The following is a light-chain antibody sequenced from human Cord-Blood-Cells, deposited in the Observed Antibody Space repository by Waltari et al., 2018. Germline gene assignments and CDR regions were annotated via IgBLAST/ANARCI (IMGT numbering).Light chain of an antibody. V-gene: IGLV3-1*01. J-gene: IGLJ2*01. Sequence: SYELTQPPSVSVSPGQTASITCSGDKLGDKYACWYQQKPGQSPVLVIDQDSKWPSGIPERFSGSNCGNTATLTISGTQAMDEADYYCQAWDSSTVVFGGGTKLTVL. CDR3: QAWDSSTVV. CDR2: QDS. CDR1: KLGDKY.